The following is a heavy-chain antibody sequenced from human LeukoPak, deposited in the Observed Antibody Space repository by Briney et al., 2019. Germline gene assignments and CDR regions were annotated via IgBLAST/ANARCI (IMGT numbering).Heavy chain of an antibody. Sequence: SETLSLTCTVSGGSISSYYWSWIRQPPGKGLEWIGYIYYTGSTNYNPSLKSRVTISVDASKNQLSLELSSVTAADTAVYYCARGNGWFFYWGQGTLVTVSS. CDR1: GGSISSYY. V-gene: IGHV4-59*01. J-gene: IGHJ4*02. CDR2: IYYTGST. D-gene: IGHD6-19*01. CDR3: ARGNGWFFY.